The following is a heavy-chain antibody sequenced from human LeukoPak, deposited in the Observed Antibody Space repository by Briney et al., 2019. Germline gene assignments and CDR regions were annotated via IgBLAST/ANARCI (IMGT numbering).Heavy chain of an antibody. D-gene: IGHD2-15*01. CDR1: GYTFTGYY. CDR2: INPNSGGT. J-gene: IGHJ4*02. Sequence: ASVKVSCKASGYTFTGYYMHWVRQAPGQGLEWMGWINPNSGGTNYAQKFQGRVTMTRDTSISTAYMELSRLRSDDTAVYYCARSPRTVVAATFDYWGQGTLVTVSS. CDR3: ARSPRTVVAATFDY. V-gene: IGHV1-2*02.